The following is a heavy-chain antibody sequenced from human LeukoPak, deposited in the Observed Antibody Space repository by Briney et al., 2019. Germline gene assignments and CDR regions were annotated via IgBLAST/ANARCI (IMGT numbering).Heavy chain of an antibody. J-gene: IGHJ6*02. D-gene: IGHD3-16*01. CDR1: GFTFSNYG. CDR2: ITSSSSYI. CDR3: ARDYGIYYYYGMDV. Sequence: GGSLRLSCAASGFTFSNYGINWVRQAPGKGLEWVSSITSSSSYIYYADSVKGRFTISRDNAKNSLYLQMNSLRAEDTAVYYCARDYGIYYYYGMDVWAKGPRSPSP. V-gene: IGHV3-21*01.